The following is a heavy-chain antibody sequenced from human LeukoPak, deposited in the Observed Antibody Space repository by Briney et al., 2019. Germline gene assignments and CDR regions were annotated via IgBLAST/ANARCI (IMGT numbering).Heavy chain of an antibody. D-gene: IGHD6-13*01. CDR3: ARRGGGNSSSWYFRNYGMDV. CDR1: GGSISSSSYY. Sequence: SETLSLTCPVSGGSISSSSYYWGWIRQPPGKGLEWVGSIYYSGITCCNPSVKSRVAISVDTSKNQFSLKLSSVTAADTAVYYCARRGGGNSSSWYFRNYGMDVWGQGTTVTVSS. CDR2: IYYSGIT. J-gene: IGHJ6*02. V-gene: IGHV4-39*01.